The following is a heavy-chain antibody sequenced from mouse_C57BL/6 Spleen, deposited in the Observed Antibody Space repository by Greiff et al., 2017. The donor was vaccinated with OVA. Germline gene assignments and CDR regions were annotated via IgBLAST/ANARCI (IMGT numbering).Heavy chain of an antibody. CDR1: GYTFTSYW. V-gene: IGHV1-55*01. CDR2: IYPGSGST. CDR3: ARRGTTVLKKNYFDY. D-gene: IGHD1-1*01. Sequence: QVQLQQPGAELVKPGASVKMSCKASGYTFTSYWITWVKQRPGQGLEWIGDIYPGSGSTNYNEKFKSKATLTVDTSSSTAYMQRISLTSEDSAVYYGARRGTTVLKKNYFDYWGQGTTLTVSS. J-gene: IGHJ2*01.